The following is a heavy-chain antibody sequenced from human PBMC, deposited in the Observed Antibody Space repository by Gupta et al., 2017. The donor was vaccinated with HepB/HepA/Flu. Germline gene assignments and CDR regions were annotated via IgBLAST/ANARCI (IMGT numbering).Heavy chain of an antibody. V-gene: IGHV1-3*01. CDR2: INGGNGNT. Sequence: QVQLVQSGAEVRKPGASVKVSCKASGYSFTRYAMHWVRQAPGQRLEWMGWINGGNGNTKYSQKFQGRVTISRDTSASTAYMELSSLSSEDTAVYYCARGGPERMITWGGSIYWGQGTLVTVSS. D-gene: IGHD3-16*01. J-gene: IGHJ4*02. CDR3: ARGGPERMITWGGSIY. CDR1: GYSFTRYA.